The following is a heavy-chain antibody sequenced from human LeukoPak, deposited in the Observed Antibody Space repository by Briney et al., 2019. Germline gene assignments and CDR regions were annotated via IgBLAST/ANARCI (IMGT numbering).Heavy chain of an antibody. CDR2: INPNSGGT. CDR3: ARGLPTASYYYMDV. J-gene: IGHJ6*03. D-gene: IGHD2-2*01. CDR1: RSTFTDYY. V-gene: IGHV1-2*06. Sequence: ASVKVSCRTSRSTFTDYYMHRVRQAPGQRLEWMGRINPNSGGTNYAQNFQGRVTMTRDTSITTAYMELSRLRSDDTAVYYCARGLPTASYYYMDVWGKGTTVTVSS.